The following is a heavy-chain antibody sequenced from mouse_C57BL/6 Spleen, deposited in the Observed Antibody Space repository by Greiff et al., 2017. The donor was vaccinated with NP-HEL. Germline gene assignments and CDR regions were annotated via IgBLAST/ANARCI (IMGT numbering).Heavy chain of an antibody. V-gene: IGHV5-6*01. J-gene: IGHJ3*01. CDR2: ISSGGSYT. D-gene: IGHD1-1*01. CDR3: ARQSTTVVAPSWFAY. Sequence: EVKLMESGGDLVKPGGSLKLSCAASGFTFSSYGMSWVRQTPDKRLEWVATISSGGSYTYYPDSVKGRFTISRDNAKNTLYLQMSSLKSEVTAMYYCARQSTTVVAPSWFAYWGQGTLVTVSA. CDR1: GFTFSSYG.